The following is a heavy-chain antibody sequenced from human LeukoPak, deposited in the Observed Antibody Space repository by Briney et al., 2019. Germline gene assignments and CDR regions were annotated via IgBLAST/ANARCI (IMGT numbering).Heavy chain of an antibody. Sequence: GGSLRLSCAASGFTFSSYAMSWVRQAPGKGLEWVPAISGSGGSTYYADSVKGRFTISRDNSKNALYLQMNSLRAEDTAVYYCAKDRYSGYDFDFDYWGQGTLVTVSS. CDR1: GFTFSSYA. J-gene: IGHJ4*02. CDR3: AKDRYSGYDFDFDY. D-gene: IGHD5-12*01. V-gene: IGHV3-23*01. CDR2: ISGSGGST.